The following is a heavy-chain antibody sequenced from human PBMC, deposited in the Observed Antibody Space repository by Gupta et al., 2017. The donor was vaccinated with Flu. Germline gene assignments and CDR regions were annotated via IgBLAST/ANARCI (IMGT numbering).Heavy chain of an antibody. D-gene: IGHD6-13*01. J-gene: IGHJ6*02. CDR2: IYSGGST. CDR1: GFTVSSNY. Sequence: EVQLVESGGGLVQPGGSLRLSCAASGFTVSSNYMSWVRQAPGKGLEWVSVIYSGGSTYYADSVKGRFTISRHNSKNTLYLQMNSLRAEDTAVYYCARGGPWVWGLAAAAYYYGMDVWGQGTTVTVSS. V-gene: IGHV3-53*04. CDR3: ARGGPWVWGLAAAAYYYGMDV.